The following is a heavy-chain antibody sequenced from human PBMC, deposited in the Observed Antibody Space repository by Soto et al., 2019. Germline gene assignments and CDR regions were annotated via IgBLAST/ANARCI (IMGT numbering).Heavy chain of an antibody. J-gene: IGHJ6*02. D-gene: IGHD7-27*01. CDR3: AGDHYYNMDV. V-gene: IGHV3-73*02. Sequence: EVQLVESGGGLVQPGGSLKLSCAASGFPFSGSAMHWVRQASGKGLEWVGRIRSKPNSYATTYAASVKGRFTISRNDSKTTAYLQMNSLKTEDTAVYYCAGDHYYNMDVWGRGTTVTVSS. CDR1: GFPFSGSA. CDR2: IRSKPNSYAT.